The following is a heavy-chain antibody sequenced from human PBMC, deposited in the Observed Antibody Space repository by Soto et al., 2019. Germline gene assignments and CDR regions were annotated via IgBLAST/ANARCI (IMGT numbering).Heavy chain of an antibody. J-gene: IGHJ5*02. V-gene: IGHV1-8*01. D-gene: IGHD6-13*01. CDR3: ARERSAAGTGWFDP. Sequence: QVQLVQSGAEVKKSGASVKVSCKASGYTFTSYDINWVRQATGQGLEWMGWMNPNSGNTGYAQKFKGRVTMTRNTSMSTAYMELSSLRYEDTAVYYCARERSAAGTGWFDPWGQGTLVTVSS. CDR2: MNPNSGNT. CDR1: GYTFTSYD.